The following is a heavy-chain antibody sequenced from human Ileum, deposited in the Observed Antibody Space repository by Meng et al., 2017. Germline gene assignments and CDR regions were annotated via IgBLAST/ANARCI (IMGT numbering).Heavy chain of an antibody. CDR1: GFTFSSDW. CDR2: TNTDGSST. Sequence: GESLKISCAASGFTFSSDWIHWVRQAPGEGLVWVLRTNTDGSSTNYADSVKGRITISRDNAKNTLYLQMNSLRVEDTAVYYCTRDPDQVRGIWGQGTLVTVSS. V-gene: IGHV3-74*01. CDR3: TRDPDQVRGI. D-gene: IGHD3-10*01. J-gene: IGHJ4*02.